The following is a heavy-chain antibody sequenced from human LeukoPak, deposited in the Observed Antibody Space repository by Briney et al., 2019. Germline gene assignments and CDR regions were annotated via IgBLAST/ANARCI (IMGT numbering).Heavy chain of an antibody. V-gene: IGHV1-46*01. CDR1: GYTFTSYY. CDR2: INPSGGST. J-gene: IGHJ4*02. D-gene: IGHD2-21*01. CDR3: TRGGIWGLGFDCDY. Sequence: GASVKVSCKASGYTFTSYYMHWVRQAPGQGLVWMGVINPSGGSTNYAHKFKGRVALTSDTSTSTVYMELSGLKSEDTAVYYCTRGGIWGLGFDCDYWGQGTLVTVSS.